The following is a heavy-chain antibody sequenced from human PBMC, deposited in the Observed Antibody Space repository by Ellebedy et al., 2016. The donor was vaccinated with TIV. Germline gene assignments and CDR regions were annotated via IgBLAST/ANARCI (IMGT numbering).Heavy chain of an antibody. Sequence: GESLKISCAASGFTFSKYWMHWVRQAPGQGLVWVSRLSNDGRISNYADSVKGRFTISRDNAKNTLYLQMNSQRTEDTAVYYCARGNGNYLFDYWGLGTRVTVSS. CDR1: GFTFSKYW. V-gene: IGHV3-74*01. J-gene: IGHJ4*02. CDR2: LSNDGRIS. D-gene: IGHD1-7*01. CDR3: ARGNGNYLFDY.